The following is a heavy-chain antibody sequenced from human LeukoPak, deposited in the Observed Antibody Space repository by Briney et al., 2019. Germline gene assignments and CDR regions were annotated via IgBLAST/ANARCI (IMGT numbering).Heavy chain of an antibody. D-gene: IGHD2-21*02. V-gene: IGHV4-59*01. CDR3: ARQVVTTFRSFSYHYAVDV. J-gene: IGHJ6*02. CDR1: GGSISSYY. Sequence: SETLSLTCTVSGGSISSYYWSWIRQPPGKGLEWIGYISYSGSTKYNPSLKSRVTISVDTSKNQFSLKLSSVTAADTAVYYCARQVVTTFRSFSYHYAVDVWGQGTTVTVSS. CDR2: ISYSGST.